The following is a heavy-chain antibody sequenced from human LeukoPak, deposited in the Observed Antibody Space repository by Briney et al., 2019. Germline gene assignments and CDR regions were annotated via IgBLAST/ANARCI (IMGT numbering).Heavy chain of an antibody. CDR3: ARVYYSSSYDYWYFDL. CDR2: IYYSGST. D-gene: IGHD6-13*01. CDR1: GGSIRSYY. V-gene: IGHV4-59*01. Sequence: SETLSLTCTVSGGSIRSYYWSWIRQPPGKGLEWTGHIYYSGSTNYNPSLKSRVTISVDTSKNQFSLKLSSVTAADTAVYYCARVYYSSSYDYWYFDLWGRGTLVTVSS. J-gene: IGHJ2*01.